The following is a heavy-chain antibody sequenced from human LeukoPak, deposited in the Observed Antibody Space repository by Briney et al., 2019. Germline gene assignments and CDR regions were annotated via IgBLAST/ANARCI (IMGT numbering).Heavy chain of an antibody. CDR1: GITFNNAW. D-gene: IGHD2-15*01. V-gene: IGHV3-15*01. J-gene: IGHJ3*02. Sequence: GGSLRLSCAASGITFNNAWMSWVRQAPGKGLEWVGRIKSKSDGGTTDYAAPVKGRFTMSRDDSKTTQYLQMNSLRAEDTAVYYCARVDPSPSWTTWAFDIWGQGTMVTVSS. CDR2: IKSKSDGGTT. CDR3: ARVDPSPSWTTWAFDI.